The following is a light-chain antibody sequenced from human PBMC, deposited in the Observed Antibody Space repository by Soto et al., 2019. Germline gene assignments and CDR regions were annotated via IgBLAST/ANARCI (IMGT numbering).Light chain of an antibody. CDR1: QSVSSSY. CDR2: GAS. V-gene: IGKV3-20*01. J-gene: IGKJ5*01. CDR3: QQYGSSPIT. Sequence: EIVLTQSPANLSLSPGERTTLSCRDSQSVSSSYLAWYQQKPGQAPRLLIHGASSRATGIPDRISGSGSGTDFTLTISRLEPEDFAVYYCQQYGSSPITFGQGTRLEIK.